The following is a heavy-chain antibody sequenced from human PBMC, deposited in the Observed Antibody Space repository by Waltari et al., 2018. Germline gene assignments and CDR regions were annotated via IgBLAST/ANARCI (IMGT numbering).Heavy chain of an antibody. CDR2: RNVDGSEK. Sequence: GKGLEGVANRNVDGSEKYYVDSVEGRFTISRDNAKNSLYPQMNSLGAEDTAVYYCVRDDSTGHYYFDYWGQGTLVTVSS. J-gene: IGHJ4*02. CDR3: VRDDSTGHYYFDY. D-gene: IGHD3-22*01. V-gene: IGHV3-7*03.